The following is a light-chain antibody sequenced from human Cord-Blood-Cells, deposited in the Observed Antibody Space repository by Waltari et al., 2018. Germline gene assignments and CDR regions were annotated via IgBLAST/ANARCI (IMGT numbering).Light chain of an antibody. V-gene: IGLV2-11*01. CDR3: CSYAGSYTLAVV. CDR1: SSDVGGYNY. CDR2: GVS. Sequence: QSALTQPRSVSGSPGQSVTISCTGTSSDVGGYNYVSWYQQHPGKAPKLMIYGVSKRPSGVPDRFSGSKSGNTASLTISGLQAEDEADYYCCSYAGSYTLAVVFGGGTKLTVL. J-gene: IGLJ2*01.